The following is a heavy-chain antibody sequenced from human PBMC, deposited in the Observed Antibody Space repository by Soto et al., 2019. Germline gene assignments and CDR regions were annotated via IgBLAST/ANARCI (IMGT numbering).Heavy chain of an antibody. CDR3: ARELEPTYYYYYYGMDV. D-gene: IGHD1-1*01. J-gene: IGHJ6*02. CDR2: IIPIFGTA. Sequence: SVKVSCKASGGTFSSYAISWVRQAPGQGLEWMGGIIPIFGTANYAQKFQGRVTITADESTSTAYMELSSLRSEDTAVYYCARELEPTYYYYYYGMDVWGQGTTVTVSS. CDR1: GGTFSSYA. V-gene: IGHV1-69*13.